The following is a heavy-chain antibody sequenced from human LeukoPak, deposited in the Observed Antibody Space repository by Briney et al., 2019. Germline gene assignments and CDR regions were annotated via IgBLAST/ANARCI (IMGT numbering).Heavy chain of an antibody. CDR1: GYTFPSSA. D-gene: IGHD3-10*01. Sequence: ASVKVSCKASGYTFPSSAIHWVRQAPGQRLEWMGWINADNSNTKYSQKFQGRVTFTRDTSASTAYMELNSLRSEDTAIYYCARDPSVRGLITWFDPWGQGTLVTVSS. CDR3: ARDPSVRGLITWFDP. CDR2: INADNSNT. V-gene: IGHV1-3*01. J-gene: IGHJ5*02.